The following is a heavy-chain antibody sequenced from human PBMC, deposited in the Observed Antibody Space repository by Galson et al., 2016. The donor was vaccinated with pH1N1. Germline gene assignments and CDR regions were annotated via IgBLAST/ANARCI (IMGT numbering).Heavy chain of an antibody. Sequence: LRLSCATSAFTVRSDYLSWIRQAPGTGLEWLSIIYPDGATYDANSLNGRFSISRDHPKNTLHLQLNGLRPEDTGLYYCARGRLTKLADSWGQGTLVTVSS. J-gene: IGHJ4*02. V-gene: IGHV3-66*02. CDR3: ARGRLTKLADS. CDR1: AFTVRSDY. CDR2: IYPDGAT. D-gene: IGHD6-13*01.